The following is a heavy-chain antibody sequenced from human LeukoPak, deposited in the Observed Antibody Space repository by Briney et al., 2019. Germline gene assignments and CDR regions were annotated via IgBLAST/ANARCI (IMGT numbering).Heavy chain of an antibody. CDR2: IYYSGST. V-gene: IGHV4-39*07. CDR3: ARDHWWPRLRFDY. CDR1: CGSISSSSYY. Sequence: SETLSLTCTVSCGSISSSSYYWGWIRQPPGKGLEWIGSIYYSGSTYYNPSLKSRVTISVDTSKNQFSLKLSSVTAADTAVYYCARDHWWPRLRFDYWGQGTLVTVSS. D-gene: IGHD2-8*02. J-gene: IGHJ4*02.